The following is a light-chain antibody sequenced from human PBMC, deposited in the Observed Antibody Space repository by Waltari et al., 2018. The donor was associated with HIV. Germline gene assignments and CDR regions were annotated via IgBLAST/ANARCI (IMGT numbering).Light chain of an antibody. J-gene: IGLJ1*01. Sequence: QSALTQPASVSGSPGQSITISCTGTSSTVGGDGLVSWYQQHPGEAPKLFIYEVPKRPSVVSNRFPGSKSRDPASLTLSGLHAEGEADYYCCSCPRSGIRYVFETVTKVTVL. V-gene: IGLV2-23*02. CDR1: SSTVGGDGL. CDR3: CSCPRSGIRYV. CDR2: EVP.